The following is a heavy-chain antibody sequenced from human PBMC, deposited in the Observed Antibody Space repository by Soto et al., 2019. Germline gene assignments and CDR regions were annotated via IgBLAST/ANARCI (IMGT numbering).Heavy chain of an antibody. CDR1: GGTFSSYA. D-gene: IGHD1-26*01. J-gene: IGHJ3*02. V-gene: IGHV1-69*13. Sequence: ASVKVSCKASGGTFSSYAISWVRRAPGQGLEWMGGIIPIFGTANYAQKFQGRVTITADESTSTAYMELSSLRSEDTAVYYCARGIVGATRAFDIWGQGTMVTVSS. CDR3: ARGIVGATRAFDI. CDR2: IIPIFGTA.